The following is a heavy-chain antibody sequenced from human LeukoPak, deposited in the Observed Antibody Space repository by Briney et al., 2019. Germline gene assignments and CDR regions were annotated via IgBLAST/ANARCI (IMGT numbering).Heavy chain of an antibody. CDR2: INHSGST. V-gene: IGHV4-38-2*02. CDR3: ARRDRGTRTGSWFDP. D-gene: IGHD1-1*01. Sequence: SETLSLTCTVSGYSISSGYYWSWIRQPPGKGLEWIGEINHSGSTNYNPSLKSRVTISVDTSKNQFSLKLSSVTAADTAVYYCARRDRGTRTGSWFDPCGQGTLVTGSS. CDR1: GYSISSGYY. J-gene: IGHJ5*02.